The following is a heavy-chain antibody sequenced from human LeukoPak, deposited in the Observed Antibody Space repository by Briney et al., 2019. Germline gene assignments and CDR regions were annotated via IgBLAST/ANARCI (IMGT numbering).Heavy chain of an antibody. CDR2: ISDSGGAT. D-gene: IGHD1-26*01. Sequence: GGSLRLSCAASGFTFSSYAMSWVRQAPGKGLEWVSIISDSGGATYSANSVKGRFTISRDNAKNSLYLQMNSLRADDTAVYYCARDWSSEFDYWGQGTLVTVSS. CDR1: GFTFSSYA. V-gene: IGHV3-23*01. J-gene: IGHJ4*02. CDR3: ARDWSSEFDY.